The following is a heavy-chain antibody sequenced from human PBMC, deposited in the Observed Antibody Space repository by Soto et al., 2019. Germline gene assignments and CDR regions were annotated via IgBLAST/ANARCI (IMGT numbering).Heavy chain of an antibody. CDR3: ARESTGYSSSWYRLGVMKGHYYGMDV. Sequence: GGSLRLSCGASGFTFSSYAMHWVRQAPGKGLEWVAVISYDGSNKYYADSVKGRFTISRDNSKNTLYLQMNSLRAEDTAVYYCARESTGYSSSWYRLGVMKGHYYGMDVWGQGTTVTVSS. CDR1: GFTFSSYA. J-gene: IGHJ6*02. D-gene: IGHD6-13*01. CDR2: ISYDGSNK. V-gene: IGHV3-30-3*01.